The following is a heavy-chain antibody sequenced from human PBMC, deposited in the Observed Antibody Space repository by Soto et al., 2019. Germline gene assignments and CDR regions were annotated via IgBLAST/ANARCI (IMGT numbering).Heavy chain of an antibody. Sequence: GGSLRLSCAASGFTFNTYAMHWVRQAPGKGLEWVALMSYDGTNKNYPDSVKGRFTISRDNSKNTLFLQMSDLGPEDTALYYCARAMLLRFGDLSEYYYSAMDVWGQGTTVTVSS. J-gene: IGHJ6*02. CDR3: ARAMLLRFGDLSEYYYSAMDV. V-gene: IGHV3-30-3*01. D-gene: IGHD3-10*01. CDR1: GFTFNTYA. CDR2: MSYDGTNK.